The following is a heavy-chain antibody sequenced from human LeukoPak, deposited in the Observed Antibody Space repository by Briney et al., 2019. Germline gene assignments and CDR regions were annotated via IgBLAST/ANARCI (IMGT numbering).Heavy chain of an antibody. CDR1: GFTFSSYE. V-gene: IGHV3-48*03. Sequence: PGGSLRLSCAASGFTFSSYEMNWVRQAPGKGLEWVSYISSSGSTIYYADSVKGRFTISRDNAKNSLYLQMSSLRAEDTAVYYCARDRLWFGELYPDYYYGMDVWGQGTTVTVSS. D-gene: IGHD3-10*01. CDR3: ARDRLWFGELYPDYYYGMDV. CDR2: ISSSGSTI. J-gene: IGHJ6*02.